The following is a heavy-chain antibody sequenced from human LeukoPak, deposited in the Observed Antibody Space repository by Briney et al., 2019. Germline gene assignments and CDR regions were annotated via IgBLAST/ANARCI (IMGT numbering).Heavy chain of an antibody. CDR2: MYYSGST. CDR3: ARPYYYDSRIDP. CDR1: GGSITRGDYY. D-gene: IGHD3-22*01. J-gene: IGHJ5*02. V-gene: IGHV4-30-4*01. Sequence: SETLSLTCTVSGGSITRGDYYWSWIPHPPGKALEWIAYMYYSGSTYYNPSLKSRVTMSADPSKNQLSLKLSSVTAADTAVYYCARPYYYDSRIDPWGQGILVTVSS.